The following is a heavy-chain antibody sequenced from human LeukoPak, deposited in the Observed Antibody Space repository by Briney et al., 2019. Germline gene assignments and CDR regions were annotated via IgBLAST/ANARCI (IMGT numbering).Heavy chain of an antibody. J-gene: IGHJ4*02. CDR2: IKRDGSER. V-gene: IGHV3-7*01. D-gene: IGHD4-17*01. Sequence: GGSLRLSCAASGFIFNNYGLIWVRQAPGKGLEWVANIKRDGSERYYADSVKGRFTISRDNSKNTLYLQMNSLRAEDTAVYYCARDKGLRSLDSWGQGTLVTVSS. CDR1: GFIFNNYG. CDR3: ARDKGLRSLDS.